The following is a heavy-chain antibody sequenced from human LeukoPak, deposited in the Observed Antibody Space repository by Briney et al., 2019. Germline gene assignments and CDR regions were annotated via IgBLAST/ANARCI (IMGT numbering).Heavy chain of an antibody. Sequence: GGSLRLSCAASGFIFSSYWMSWVRQAPGNGLEWVANIKQDESEKYYVDSVKGRFTICVDNAKRSLYLQMNSLKAEDPSVYCCARDPHWGAGYFDFWGQGALVTVSS. D-gene: IGHD1-26*01. CDR3: ARDPHWGAGYFDF. J-gene: IGHJ4*02. V-gene: IGHV3-7*01. CDR2: IKQDESEK. CDR1: GFIFSSYW.